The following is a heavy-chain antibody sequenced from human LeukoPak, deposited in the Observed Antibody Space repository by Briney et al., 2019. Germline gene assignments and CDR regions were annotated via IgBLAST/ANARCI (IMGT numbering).Heavy chain of an antibody. CDR3: ARDFLVAAGPKPTDAFDI. CDR1: GDSVSSNSAT. Sequence: SQTLSLTCAISGDSVSSNSATWNWIRQSPSRGLEWLGRTYYRSKLYNDYAISVKSRITINPDTSKNQFSLQLNSVTPEDTAVYYCARDFLVAAGPKPTDAFDIWGQGTMVTVSS. J-gene: IGHJ3*02. D-gene: IGHD6-13*01. CDR2: TYYRSKLYN. V-gene: IGHV6-1*01.